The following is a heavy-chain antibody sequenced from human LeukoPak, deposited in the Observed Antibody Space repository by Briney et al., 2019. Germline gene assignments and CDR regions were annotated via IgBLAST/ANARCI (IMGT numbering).Heavy chain of an antibody. V-gene: IGHV5-51*01. CDR2: IYPGDSDT. Sequence: GESLKISCKGSGYSFTSYWIGWVRQMPGKGLEWMGIIYPGDSDTRYSPSFQGQVTISADKSISTAYLQWSSLKASDTAMYYCARFRRKVVPAANDAFDIWGQGTMVTVSS. D-gene: IGHD2-2*01. CDR3: ARFRRKVVPAANDAFDI. CDR1: GYSFTSYW. J-gene: IGHJ3*02.